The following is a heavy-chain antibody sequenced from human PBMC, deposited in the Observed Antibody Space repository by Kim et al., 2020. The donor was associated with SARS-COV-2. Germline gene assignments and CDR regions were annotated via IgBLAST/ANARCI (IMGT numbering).Heavy chain of an antibody. Sequence: GGSLRLSCAASGFTFGDYAIHWVRQAPGKGLEWVSGISWNSVNIDYADSVKGRFTISRDNAKNSLYLQMSSLRAEDTALYYCAKGATITAAAPFDYWGQG. J-gene: IGHJ4*02. CDR3: AKGATITAAAPFDY. CDR1: GFTFGDYA. V-gene: IGHV3-9*01. D-gene: IGHD6-13*01. CDR2: ISWNSVNI.